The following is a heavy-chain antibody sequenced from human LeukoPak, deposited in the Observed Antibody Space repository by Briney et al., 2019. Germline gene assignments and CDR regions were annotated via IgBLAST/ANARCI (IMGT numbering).Heavy chain of an antibody. Sequence: ASVKVSCKASGYTFTSYGISWVRQAPGQGLEWMGWINPNSGGTNYAQKFQGRVTMTRDTSISTAYMELSRLRSDDTAVYYCARDDGYDYWGQGTLVTVSS. CDR2: INPNSGGT. D-gene: IGHD5-24*01. V-gene: IGHV1-2*02. CDR3: ARDDGYDY. CDR1: GYTFTSYG. J-gene: IGHJ4*02.